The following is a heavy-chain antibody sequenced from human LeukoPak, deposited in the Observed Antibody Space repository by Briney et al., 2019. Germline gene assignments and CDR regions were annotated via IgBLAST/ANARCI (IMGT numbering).Heavy chain of an antibody. J-gene: IGHJ4*02. CDR2: INPNSGGT. D-gene: IGHD2-2*01. Sequence: ASVKVSCKASGYTFTGYYMHWVRQAPGQGLEWIGWINPNSGGTNYAQKFQGGVTMTRDTSISTAYMELSRLRSDDTAVYYCARDGGIQYPDYYFDYWGQGTLVTVSS. V-gene: IGHV1-2*02. CDR1: GYTFTGYY. CDR3: ARDGGIQYPDYYFDY.